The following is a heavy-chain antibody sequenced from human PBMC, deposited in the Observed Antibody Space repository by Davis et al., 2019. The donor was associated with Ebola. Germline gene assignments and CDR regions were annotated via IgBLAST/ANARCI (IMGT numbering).Heavy chain of an antibody. V-gene: IGHV1-8*01. CDR2: MNPNSGNT. D-gene: IGHD5-18*01. Sequence: ASVKVSCKASGYTFTSYDINWVRQATGQGLEWMGWMNPNSGNTGYAQKFQGRVTMTRYTSISTAYMELSSLRSEDTAVYYCARVGQLWLKESYYYYGMDVWGKGTTVTVSS. CDR3: ARVGQLWLKESYYYYGMDV. CDR1: GYTFTSYD. J-gene: IGHJ6*04.